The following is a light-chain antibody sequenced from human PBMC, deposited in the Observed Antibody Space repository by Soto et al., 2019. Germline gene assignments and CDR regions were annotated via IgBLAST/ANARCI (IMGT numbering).Light chain of an antibody. CDR1: QSISSW. Sequence: DIQMTQSPSTLSASVGDRVTITCRASQSISSWLARYQQKPGKAPKLLIYDASSLERGVPSRFSGSGSGTEFTLTISSLQPDDFATYFCQQYNSYSPITFGQGTKLEIK. CDR3: QQYNSYSPIT. V-gene: IGKV1-5*01. CDR2: DAS. J-gene: IGKJ2*01.